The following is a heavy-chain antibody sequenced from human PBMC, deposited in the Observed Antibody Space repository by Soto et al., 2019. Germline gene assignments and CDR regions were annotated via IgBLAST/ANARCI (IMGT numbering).Heavy chain of an antibody. CDR2: IYYSGST. CDR1: GGSVSSDSYN. J-gene: IGHJ3*01. Sequence: PSETLSLTCTVSGGSVSSDSYNWDWIRQPPGKGLEWIGTIYYSGSTDYNPSLKSRVTISEDTSNNQSSLKVTSVTAADTAVYYCARFHGNAFEVWGRGSTVTVSS. CDR3: ARFHGNAFEV. V-gene: IGHV4-39*01.